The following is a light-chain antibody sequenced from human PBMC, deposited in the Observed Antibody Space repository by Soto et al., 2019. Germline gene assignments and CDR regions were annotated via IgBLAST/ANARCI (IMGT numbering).Light chain of an antibody. CDR2: EVN. V-gene: IGLV2-14*01. Sequence: QSALTQPASVSGSPGQSITISCAGTSSDVGGYNYVSWFQHHPGKAPRVMIYEVNTRPSGVSNRFSGSKSGNTASLTISGLQAEDEADYYCSSYTSSSSIVFGGGTKVTVL. CDR1: SSDVGGYNY. J-gene: IGLJ2*01. CDR3: SSYTSSSSIV.